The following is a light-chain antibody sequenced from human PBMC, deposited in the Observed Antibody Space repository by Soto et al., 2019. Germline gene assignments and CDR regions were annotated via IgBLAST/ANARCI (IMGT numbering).Light chain of an antibody. Sequence: QSALTQPASVSGSPGQSITISCTGTSSDVGNYDYVSWYQQYPGKAPKLMIYAVSRRPSGVSNRFSGSKSCNTASRTISGLQAEYEADYYCPSYTPSSTYVFGTGTKLSVL. CDR1: SSDVGNYDY. J-gene: IGLJ1*01. CDR3: PSYTPSSTYV. CDR2: AVS. V-gene: IGLV2-14*03.